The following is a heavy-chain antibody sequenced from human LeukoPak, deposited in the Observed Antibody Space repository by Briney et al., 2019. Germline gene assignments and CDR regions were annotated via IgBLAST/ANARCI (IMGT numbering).Heavy chain of an antibody. V-gene: IGHV1-8*01. D-gene: IGHD1-7*01. J-gene: IGHJ5*02. Sequence: GASVKVSCKASGYTFTSYDISWVRQATGQGLEWMGWMNPNSGNTGYAQKFQGRVTMTRNTSISTAYMELSSLRSEDTAVYYCARTGTADNWFDPWGQGTLVTVSS. CDR1: GYTFTSYD. CDR2: MNPNSGNT. CDR3: ARTGTADNWFDP.